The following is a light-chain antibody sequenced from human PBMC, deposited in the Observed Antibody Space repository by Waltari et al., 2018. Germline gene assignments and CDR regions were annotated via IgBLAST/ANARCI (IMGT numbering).Light chain of an antibody. CDR3: SSYTSSSSWV. CDR1: SSDVGCYNY. J-gene: IGLJ3*02. Sequence: QSALTQPASVSGSPGQSITISCTRTSSDVGCYNYVSWYQQHPSKAPKLMIYDVSNRPSGVSNRFSGSKSGNTASLTISGLQAEDEADYYCSSYTSSSSWVFGGGTKLTVL. V-gene: IGLV2-14*01. CDR2: DVS.